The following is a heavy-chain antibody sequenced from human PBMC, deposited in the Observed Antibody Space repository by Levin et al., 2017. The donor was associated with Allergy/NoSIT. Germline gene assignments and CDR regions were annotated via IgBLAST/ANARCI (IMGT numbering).Heavy chain of an antibody. V-gene: IGHV4-30-2*01. CDR1: GGSISSGGYS. CDR2: IYHSGST. D-gene: IGHD6-19*01. J-gene: IGHJ2*01. CDR3: ARAKNRSGWVSKQLVVGYFDL. Sequence: SSETLSLTCAVSGGSISSGGYSWSWIRQPPGKGLEWIGYIYHSGSTYYNPSLKSRVTISVDRSKNQFSLKLSSVTAADTAVYYCARAKNRSGWVSKQLVVGYFDLWGRGTLVTVSS.